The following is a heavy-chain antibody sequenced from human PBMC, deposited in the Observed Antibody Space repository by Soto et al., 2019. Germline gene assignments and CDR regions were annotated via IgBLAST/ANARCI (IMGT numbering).Heavy chain of an antibody. CDR2: ISGSGGGT. J-gene: IGHJ6*02. D-gene: IGHD6-6*01. CDR1: GFTFSSYA. Sequence: EVQLLESGGGLVQPGGSLRLSCAASGFTFSSYAMSWVRQAPGKGLEWVSAISGSGGGTYYADSVKGRFTISRDNSKNTLYLQMNSLRAEDTAVYYCAKVLGGIAARTEYYYYGMDVWGQGTTVTVSS. V-gene: IGHV3-23*01. CDR3: AKVLGGIAARTEYYYYGMDV.